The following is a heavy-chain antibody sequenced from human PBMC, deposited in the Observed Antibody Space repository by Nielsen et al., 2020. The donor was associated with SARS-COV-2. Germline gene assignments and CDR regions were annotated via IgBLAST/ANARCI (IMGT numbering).Heavy chain of an antibody. CDR1: GYTFSTYY. D-gene: IGHD3-10*01. J-gene: IGHJ4*02. V-gene: IGHV1-46*01. Sequence: ASVKVSCKTSGYTFSTYYIHWMRQAPGQGLEWMGLINPSDDRTTYTQRFRGRLTMTSDTSTSTVYMELSSLRSDDTALYYCARNEYSYGSGIHYWGQGTQLTVSS. CDR3: ARNEYSYGSGIHY. CDR2: INPSDDRT.